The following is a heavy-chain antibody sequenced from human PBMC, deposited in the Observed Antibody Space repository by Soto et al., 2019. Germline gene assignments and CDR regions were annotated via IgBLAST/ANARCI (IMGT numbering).Heavy chain of an antibody. J-gene: IGHJ2*01. CDR2: ISYAGSNK. Sequence: GGSLRLSCAASGFTFSSYAMHWVRQAPGKGLEWVAVISYAGSNKYYADSVKGRFTISRDNSKNTLYLQMNSLRLEDTAVYYCARPLWRDDYNWGYFDLWGRGTPVTVSS. CDR1: GFTFSSYA. CDR3: ARPLWRDDYNWGYFDL. D-gene: IGHD4-4*01. V-gene: IGHV3-30-3*01.